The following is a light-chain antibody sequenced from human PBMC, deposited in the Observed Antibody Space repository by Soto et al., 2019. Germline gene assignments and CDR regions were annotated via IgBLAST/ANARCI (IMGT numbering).Light chain of an antibody. V-gene: IGKV3-20*01. Sequence: VLTQSPGTLSLSPGERATLSCRASQSVDKYLAWYQQKPGQAPRLLIYGASTRATGIPDRFSGSGSGTDFTLTISRLEPEDFAVYYCQQYGGSPRTFGQGTKVERK. CDR2: GAS. J-gene: IGKJ1*01. CDR1: QSVDKY. CDR3: QQYGGSPRT.